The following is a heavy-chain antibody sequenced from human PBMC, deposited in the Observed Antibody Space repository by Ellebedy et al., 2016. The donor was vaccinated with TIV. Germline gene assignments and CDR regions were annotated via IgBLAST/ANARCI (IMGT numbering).Heavy chain of an antibody. CDR2: MFSTGNT. D-gene: IGHD3-22*01. V-gene: IGHV4-39*01. Sequence: SETLSLXCIVSGGSISSSNYYWDWIRQPPGKGLEWIGSMFSTGNTYYNPSLRSRVTMSVDTSQNQFSLRLSSVTAADTAVYYCARHMDSTHSSDLFNPWGQGTLVTVSS. CDR3: ARHMDSTHSSDLFNP. J-gene: IGHJ5*02. CDR1: GGSISSSNYY.